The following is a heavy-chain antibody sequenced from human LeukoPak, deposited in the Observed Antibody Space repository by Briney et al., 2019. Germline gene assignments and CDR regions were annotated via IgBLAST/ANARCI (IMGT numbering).Heavy chain of an antibody. CDR3: ARVVGATTRIGLYYFDY. D-gene: IGHD1-26*01. CDR2: INPSGGNT. V-gene: IGHV1-46*01. J-gene: IGHJ4*02. Sequence: ASVKVSCKASGYTFTSYYMHWVRQAPGQGLEWMGIINPSGGNTSYAQKFQGRVTMTRDTSTSTVYMELSSLRSEDTAVYYCARVVGATTRIGLYYFDYWGQGTLVTVSS. CDR1: GYTFTSYY.